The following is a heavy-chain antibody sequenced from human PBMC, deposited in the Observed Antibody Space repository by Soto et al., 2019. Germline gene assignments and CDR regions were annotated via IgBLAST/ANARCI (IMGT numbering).Heavy chain of an antibody. CDR2: ISSSSSTI. J-gene: IGHJ4*02. V-gene: IGHV3-48*02. CDR3: ARDHDSSGYYFGLLDYFDY. CDR1: GFTFSSYS. D-gene: IGHD3-22*01. Sequence: PGGSLRLSCAASGFTFSSYSMNWVRQAPGKGLEWVSCISSSSSTIYYADSVKGRFTISRDNAKNSLYLQMNSLRDEDTAVYYCARDHDSSGYYFGLLDYFDYWGQGTLVTVSS.